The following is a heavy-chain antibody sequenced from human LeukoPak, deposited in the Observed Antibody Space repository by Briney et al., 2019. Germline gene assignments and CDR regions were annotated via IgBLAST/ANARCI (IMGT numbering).Heavy chain of an antibody. V-gene: IGHV3-74*01. Sequence: GGSLRLSCAASGLTFSSYWMHWVRQAPGKGLVWVSRINGDGISTSYADSVKGRFTISRDNAKNTLYLQMTSLRAEYTAVYYCATNTLGGSDYWGQGTLVTVSS. J-gene: IGHJ4*02. CDR3: ATNTLGGSDY. D-gene: IGHD3-10*01. CDR1: GLTFSSYW. CDR2: INGDGIST.